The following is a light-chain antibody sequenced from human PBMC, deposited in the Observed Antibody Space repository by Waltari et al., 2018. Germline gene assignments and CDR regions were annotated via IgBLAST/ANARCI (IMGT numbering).Light chain of an antibody. Sequence: MTQSPATLSLSTGERATLSCRASQSISYFLNWYHQRPGKAPRLLIHGASTLQGGVPSRFSGGGSGTGFSLTISSLQPEDLGTYYCQQSYTSPRTFGQGTKVEIK. CDR2: GAS. CDR1: QSISYF. J-gene: IGKJ1*01. CDR3: QQSYTSPRT. V-gene: IGKV1-39*01.